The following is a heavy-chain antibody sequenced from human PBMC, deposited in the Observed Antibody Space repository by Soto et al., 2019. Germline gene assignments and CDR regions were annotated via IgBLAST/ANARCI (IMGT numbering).Heavy chain of an antibody. J-gene: IGHJ6*02. CDR2: IIPIFGTA. Sequence: SVKVSCKASGGTFSSYAISGVLQSGVQGLEWMGGIIPIFGTANYAQKFQGRVTITADKSTSTAYMELSSLRSEDTAVYYCARDDGYSDYYYGMDVWGQGTTVTVSS. CDR1: GGTFSSYA. D-gene: IGHD3-22*01. V-gene: IGHV1-69*06. CDR3: ARDDGYSDYYYGMDV.